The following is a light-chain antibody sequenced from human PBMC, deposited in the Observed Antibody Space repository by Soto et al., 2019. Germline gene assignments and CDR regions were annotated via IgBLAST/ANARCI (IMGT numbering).Light chain of an antibody. J-gene: IGLJ2*01. CDR3: QSYDNSLNHVV. CDR2: GDN. Sequence: QSVLTQPPSVSGAPGQRVTIPCTGSSSNIGSFYDVHWYQQLPGTVPKLLTYGDNNRPSGVPDRFSGSKSGTAASLAITGLQAEDEADYYCQSYDNSLNHVVFGGGTMLTVL. CDR1: SSNIGSFYD. V-gene: IGLV1-40*01.